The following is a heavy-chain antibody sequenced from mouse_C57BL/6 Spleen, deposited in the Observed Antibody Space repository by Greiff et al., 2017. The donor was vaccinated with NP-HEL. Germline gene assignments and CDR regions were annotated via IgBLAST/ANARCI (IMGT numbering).Heavy chain of an antibody. CDR3: ARENSPYYYAMDY. V-gene: IGHV5-16*01. CDR2: INYDGSST. CDR1: GFTFSDYY. D-gene: IGHD2-12*01. J-gene: IGHJ4*01. Sequence: EVKVVESEGGLVQPGSSMKLSCTASGFTFSDYYMAWVRQVPEKGLEWVANINYDGSSTYYLDSLKSRFIISRDNAKNILYLQMSSLKSEDTATYYCARENSPYYYAMDYWGQGTSVTVSS.